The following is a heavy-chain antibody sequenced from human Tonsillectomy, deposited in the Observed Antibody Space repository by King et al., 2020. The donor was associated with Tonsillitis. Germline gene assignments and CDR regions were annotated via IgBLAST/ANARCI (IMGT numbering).Heavy chain of an antibody. Sequence: QMQLQESGPGLVKPSETLSLTCTVSGGSISSYYWSWVRQPAGKGLEWIGRIYTSGSTNYNPSLKSRVTMSVDTSKNQFSLKLSSVTAADTAVYYCARDSSGYYYDRPYYFDYWGQGTLVTVSS. V-gene: IGHV4-4*07. CDR3: ARDSSGYYYDRPYYFDY. CDR2: IYTSGST. CDR1: GGSISSYY. J-gene: IGHJ4*02. D-gene: IGHD3-22*01.